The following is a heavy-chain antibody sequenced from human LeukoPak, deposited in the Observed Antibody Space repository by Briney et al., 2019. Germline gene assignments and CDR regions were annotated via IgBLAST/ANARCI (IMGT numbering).Heavy chain of an antibody. CDR2: INHSGST. CDR3: ARGVGYRSGGSCYLFDY. V-gene: IGHV4-34*01. J-gene: IGHJ4*02. D-gene: IGHD2-15*01. Sequence: PSETLSLTCAVYGGSFSGYYWSWIRQPPGKGLEWIGEINHSGSTNYNPSLKSRVTISVDTSKNQFSLKLSSVTAADTAVYYCARGVGYRSGGSCYLFDYWGQGTLVTVSS. CDR1: GGSFSGYY.